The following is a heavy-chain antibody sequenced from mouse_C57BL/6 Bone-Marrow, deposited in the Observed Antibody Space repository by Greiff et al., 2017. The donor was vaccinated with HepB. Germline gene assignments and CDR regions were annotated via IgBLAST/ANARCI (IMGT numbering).Heavy chain of an antibody. CDR1: GYTFTSYW. CDR3: ARGAYDMAWFAY. V-gene: IGHV1-64*01. CDR2: IHPNSGST. D-gene: IGHD2-3*01. Sequence: QVQLQQPGAELVKPGASVKLSCKASGYTFTSYWMHWVKQRPGQGLEWIGMIHPNSGSTNYNEKFKSKATLTVDKSSSTAYMQLSSLTSEDAAVYYCARGAYDMAWFAYWGQGTLVTVSA. J-gene: IGHJ3*01.